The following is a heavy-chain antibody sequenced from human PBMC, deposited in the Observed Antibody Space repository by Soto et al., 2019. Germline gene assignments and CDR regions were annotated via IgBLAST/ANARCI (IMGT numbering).Heavy chain of an antibody. Sequence: SVKVSCKASGGTFTNYAFSWVRQAPGQGLEWMGGIIPVFGTPDYAQKFQGRVTITADESTRTASMELSSLRSDDTAVYYCARERSVGYCITTTCPKPFCYYGMDVWGQGTTVTVSS. D-gene: IGHD2-2*01. CDR2: IIPVFGTP. CDR3: ARERSVGYCITTTCPKPFCYYGMDV. V-gene: IGHV1-69*13. CDR1: GGTFTNYA. J-gene: IGHJ6*01.